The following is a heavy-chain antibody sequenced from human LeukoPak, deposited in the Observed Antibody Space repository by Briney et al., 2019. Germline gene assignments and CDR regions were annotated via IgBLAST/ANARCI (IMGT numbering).Heavy chain of an antibody. CDR2: IYYSGST. J-gene: IGHJ4*02. Sequence: SETLSLTCTVSGGSISSSSHYWGWIRQPPGKGLEWIGSIYYSGSTYYNPSFKSRVTISVDTSKNQFSLKLSSVTAADTSAYYCARQKSGSYGLFDYWGQGTLVTVSS. V-gene: IGHV4-39*01. CDR1: GGSISSSSHY. CDR3: ARQKSGSYGLFDY. D-gene: IGHD1-26*01.